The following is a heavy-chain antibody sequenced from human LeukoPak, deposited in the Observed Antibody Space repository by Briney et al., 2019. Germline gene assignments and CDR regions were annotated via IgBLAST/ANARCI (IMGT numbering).Heavy chain of an antibody. V-gene: IGHV1-8*02. CDR3: ARDIVDTAMVAFDY. D-gene: IGHD5-18*01. J-gene: IGHJ4*02. CDR1: GYTFTSYD. CDR2: MNPNSGNT. Sequence: ASVKVSCKASGYTFTSYDINWVRQATGQGLEWMGWMNPNSGNTGYAQKFQGRVTMARDTSISTAYMELSRLRSDDTAVYYCARDIVDTAMVAFDYWGQGTLVTVSS.